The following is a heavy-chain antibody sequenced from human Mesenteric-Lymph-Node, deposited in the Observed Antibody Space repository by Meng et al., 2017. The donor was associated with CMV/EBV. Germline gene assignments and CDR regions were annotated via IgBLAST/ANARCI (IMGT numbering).Heavy chain of an antibody. Sequence: ALGFTFTTYWMHWVRQAHGKGLVWVSRINSDGSVTDYAGSVKGRFTISRDNAKNTLYLQMDTLRAEDTAVYYCARGGGTGVEWYFDLWGRGTLVTVSS. J-gene: IGHJ2*01. CDR3: ARGGGTGVEWYFDL. V-gene: IGHV3-74*01. D-gene: IGHD3/OR15-3a*01. CDR2: INSDGSVT. CDR1: GFTFTTYW.